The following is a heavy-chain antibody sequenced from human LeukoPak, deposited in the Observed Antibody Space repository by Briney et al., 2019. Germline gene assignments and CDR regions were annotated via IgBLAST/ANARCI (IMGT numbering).Heavy chain of an antibody. CDR2: ISGSGGST. Sequence: PGGSLRLSCAASGFTFSSYAMSWVRQAPGKGLEWVSAISGSGGSTYYADSVKGRFTISRDNYKNTLYLKKNSLRGENTAVYYCAKDSTTHVYWGQGTLVTVPS. D-gene: IGHD1-1*01. J-gene: IGHJ4*02. CDR1: GFTFSSYA. V-gene: IGHV3-23*01. CDR3: AKDSTTHVY.